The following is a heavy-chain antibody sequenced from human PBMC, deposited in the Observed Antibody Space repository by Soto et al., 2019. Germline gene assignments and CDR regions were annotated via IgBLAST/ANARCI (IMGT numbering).Heavy chain of an antibody. Sequence: DVPLVESGGGLVKPGGSLRLSCAASGFTFSTYSMNWVRQAPGKGLEWVSSISSSSSYIYYADSLKGRFTISRDNAKNSLYLQMNSLRAEDTAVYYCARAVAAAGTSSRFDPWGQGTLVTVSS. CDR1: GFTFSTYS. CDR2: ISSSSSYI. D-gene: IGHD6-13*01. J-gene: IGHJ5*02. CDR3: ARAVAAAGTSSRFDP. V-gene: IGHV3-21*01.